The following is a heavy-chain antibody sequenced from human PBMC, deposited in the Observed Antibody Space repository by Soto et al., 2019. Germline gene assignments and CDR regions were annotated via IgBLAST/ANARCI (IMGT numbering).Heavy chain of an antibody. Sequence: SETLYLTCTVSDGSFNPNDWGWIRQPPGKGLEWIGYIYYAGTTAYNPSLKSRVTISLNTSKNHFSLKMDSVTAADTAVYYCARLGGYYKALDSWGQGNLVTGSS. CDR3: ARLGGYYKALDS. CDR1: DGSFNPND. CDR2: IYYAGTT. V-gene: IGHV4-59*08. J-gene: IGHJ4*02. D-gene: IGHD3-3*01.